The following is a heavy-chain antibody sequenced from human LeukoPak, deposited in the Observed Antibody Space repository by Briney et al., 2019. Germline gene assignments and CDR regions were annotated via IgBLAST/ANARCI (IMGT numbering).Heavy chain of an antibody. D-gene: IGHD3-16*02. CDR1: GGSISPYY. CDR2: IYYSGNT. Sequence: SETLSLTCTVSGGSISPYYWSWIRQPPGKGLEWIGYIYYSGNTNYNPSLKSRVTISVDTSKNQFSLKLCSVTAADTAVYYCARAFYPGYYSYMAVWGKGTTVTVSS. J-gene: IGHJ6*03. V-gene: IGHV4-59*01. CDR3: ARAFYPGYYSYMAV.